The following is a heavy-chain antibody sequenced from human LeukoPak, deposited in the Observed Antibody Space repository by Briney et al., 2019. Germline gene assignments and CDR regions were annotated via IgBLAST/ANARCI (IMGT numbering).Heavy chain of an antibody. CDR3: AKDALSSGYNYFDY. CDR1: GFTFSSYE. V-gene: IGHV3-48*03. D-gene: IGHD3-22*01. Sequence: GRSLRLSCAASGFTFSSYEMNWVRQAPGKGLEWISYISGSGSTIYYADSVKGRFTISRDNARSSLYLQLNSLRAEDTAVYYCAKDALSSGYNYFDYWGQGTLVTVSS. J-gene: IGHJ4*02. CDR2: ISGSGSTI.